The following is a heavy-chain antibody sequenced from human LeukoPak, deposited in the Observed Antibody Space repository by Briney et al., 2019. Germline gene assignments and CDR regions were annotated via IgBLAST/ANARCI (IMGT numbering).Heavy chain of an antibody. V-gene: IGHV1-69*04. D-gene: IGHD6-19*01. Sequence: GASVKVSCKASGGTFSSYAISWVRQAPGQGLEWMGRIIPILGIANYAQKFQGRVTITADKSTSTAYMELSSLRSEDTAVYYCAREDAQWLAYYGMDVWGQGTTVTVSS. CDR2: IIPILGIA. CDR3: AREDAQWLAYYGMDV. J-gene: IGHJ6*02. CDR1: GGTFSSYA.